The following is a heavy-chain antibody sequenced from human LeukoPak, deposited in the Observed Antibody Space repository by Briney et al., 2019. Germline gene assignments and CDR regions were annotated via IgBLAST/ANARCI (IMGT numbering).Heavy chain of an antibody. Sequence: NPGGSLRLSCAGSGFALKSYSLSWVRQAPGKGLEWVSSISSTSAYIYYADSVKSRFTISRDNVDNVVYLQMNSLGAEDAAVYYCARVAVSGPTGWFDSWGQGTLVIVSS. CDR2: ISSTSAYI. V-gene: IGHV3-21*01. J-gene: IGHJ5*01. CDR1: GFALKSYS. CDR3: ARVAVSGPTGWFDS. D-gene: IGHD2-8*02.